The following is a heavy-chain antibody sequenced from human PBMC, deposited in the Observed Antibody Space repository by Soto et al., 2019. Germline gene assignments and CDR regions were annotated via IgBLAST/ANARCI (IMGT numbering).Heavy chain of an antibody. V-gene: IGHV3-23*01. J-gene: IGHJ4*02. CDR2: ISGDSGST. CDR1: GFTFSNYA. Sequence: EVHLLDSGGGLVQPGGSLRLSCAASGFTFSNYAMSWVRQAPGKGLEWVSAISGDSGSTFYADSVKGRFTISRDNSKNTVYLQLNSLRAEDTAVYYCSQGIAVAGTLTHDYWGQGTLVTVSS. CDR3: SQGIAVAGTLTHDY. D-gene: IGHD6-19*01.